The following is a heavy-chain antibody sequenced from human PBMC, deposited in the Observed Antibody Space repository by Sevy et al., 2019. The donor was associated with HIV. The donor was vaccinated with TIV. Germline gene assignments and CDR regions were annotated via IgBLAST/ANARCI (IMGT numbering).Heavy chain of an antibody. J-gene: IGHJ4*02. Sequence: GGSLRLSCTTSGFTLGDYAMSWVRQAPGKGLEWVGFMRSKAFAGTTDYAASVQGRFTISTDDSKATARLQMNSLRTEDTGVYYCARSRLLGYTAMIPDYWGQGTLVTVSS. D-gene: IGHD5-18*01. CDR2: MRSKAFAGTT. V-gene: IGHV3-49*04. CDR3: ARSRLLGYTAMIPDY. CDR1: GFTLGDYA.